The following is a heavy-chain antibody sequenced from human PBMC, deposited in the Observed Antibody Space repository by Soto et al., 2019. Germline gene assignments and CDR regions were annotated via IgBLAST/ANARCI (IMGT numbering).Heavy chain of an antibody. V-gene: IGHV3-7*03. Sequence: PGGSLRLSCAVSGFSFSSAWMTWIRQAPGKGLERVAIMNEDGSERYYVDSVKGRFTISRDNAKNALFLQMNSLRVEDTAVYFCARDRAYSRFDYWGQGSLFAVSS. CDR1: GFSFSSAW. J-gene: IGHJ4*02. CDR3: ARDRAYSRFDY. D-gene: IGHD4-4*01. CDR2: MNEDGSER.